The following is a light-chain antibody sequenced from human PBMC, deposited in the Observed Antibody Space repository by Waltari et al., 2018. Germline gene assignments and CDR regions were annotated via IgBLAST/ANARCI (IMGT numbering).Light chain of an antibody. CDR1: SSDVGGYTS. Sequence: QSALTQPASVSGSPGQSITISCTGTSSDVGGYTSVSWYQQHPGKTPKPMIYDVSNRPSGVSNRFSGSKSGNTASLTISGLQAEDEADYYCSSYTSSSTQVFGTGTKVTVL. V-gene: IGLV2-14*03. CDR3: SSYTSSSTQV. J-gene: IGLJ1*01. CDR2: DVS.